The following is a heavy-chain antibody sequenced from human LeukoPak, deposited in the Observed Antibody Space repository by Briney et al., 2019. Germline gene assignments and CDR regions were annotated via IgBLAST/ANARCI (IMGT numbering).Heavy chain of an antibody. CDR2: IYHSGST. CDR3: ARGYSYGYPLDY. CDR1: GGSISSNNW. Sequence: SGTLSLTCAVSGGSISSNNWWSCVRQPPGKGLEWIGEIYHSGSTNYNPSLKSRVTISVDKFKNQFSLKLSSVTAADTAVYYCARGYSYGYPLDYWGQGTLVTVSS. D-gene: IGHD5-18*01. J-gene: IGHJ4*02. V-gene: IGHV4-4*02.